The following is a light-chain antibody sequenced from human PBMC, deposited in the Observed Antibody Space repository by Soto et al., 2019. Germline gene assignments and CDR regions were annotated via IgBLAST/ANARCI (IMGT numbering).Light chain of an antibody. CDR2: GAS. CDR1: QSVISNY. Sequence: EVVLTPSPGTLSLSQAARATLSCKASQSVISNYVAWYQQKPGQTPRLLIYGASSKATGIPDRFSGSGSGTDVTLTISRLEPEDFAVYYCQQHGSSSWMFGQGTKVDIK. J-gene: IGKJ1*01. V-gene: IGKV3-20*01. CDR3: QQHGSSSWM.